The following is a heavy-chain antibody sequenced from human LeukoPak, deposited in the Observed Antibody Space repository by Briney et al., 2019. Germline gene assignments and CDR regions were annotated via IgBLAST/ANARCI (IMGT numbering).Heavy chain of an antibody. CDR3: TRGARTEYYFDY. V-gene: IGHV1-2*02. CDR1: GYTLTELS. Sequence: ASVKVSCKVSGYTLTELSMHWVRQAPGQGLEWMVWINPNSDGTKYAQKFQGRVAMTRDTSISTAYMELSSLRSDDTAVFYCTRGARTEYYFDYWGQGTLVTVSS. CDR2: INPNSDGT. D-gene: IGHD3/OR15-3a*01. J-gene: IGHJ4*02.